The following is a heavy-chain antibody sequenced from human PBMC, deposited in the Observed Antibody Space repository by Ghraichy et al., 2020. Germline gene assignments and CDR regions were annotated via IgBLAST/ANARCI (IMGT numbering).Heavy chain of an antibody. D-gene: IGHD4-17*01. V-gene: IGHV4-34*01. J-gene: IGHJ3*02. Sequence: SETLSLTCAVYGGSFSGYYWSWIRQPPGKGLEWIGEINHSGSTNYNPSLKSRVTISVDTSKNQFSLKLSSVTAADTAVYYCARGRADVTGYGDYGGNYDAFDIWGQGTMVTVSS. CDR2: INHSGST. CDR1: GGSFSGYY. CDR3: ARGRADVTGYGDYGGNYDAFDI.